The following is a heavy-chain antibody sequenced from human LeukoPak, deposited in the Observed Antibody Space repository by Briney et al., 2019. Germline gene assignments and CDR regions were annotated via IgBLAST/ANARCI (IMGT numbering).Heavy chain of an antibody. V-gene: IGHV1-3*01. CDR3: ARPFYGGNARLDY. CDR2: INAGNGDT. J-gene: IGHJ4*02. D-gene: IGHD4-23*01. CDR1: GYTFTSSA. Sequence: AASVKVSCKASGYTFTSSAMHWVRQAPGQRLEWMGWINAGNGDTKYSQKFQGRVTISRDTSASTAYMELSSLTSEDTAVYYCARPFYGGNARLDYWGQGTLVTVSS.